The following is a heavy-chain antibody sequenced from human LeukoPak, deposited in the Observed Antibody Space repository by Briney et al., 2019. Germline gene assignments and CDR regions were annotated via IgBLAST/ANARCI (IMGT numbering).Heavy chain of an antibody. Sequence: SETLSLTCIVSGGSISSSSYYWGWIRQPPGKGLEWIGSIYYSGSTYYNPSLKSRVTISVDTSKNQFSLKLSSVTAADTAVYYCARLDSSGGDDYWAQGTLVTVSS. CDR3: ARLDSSGGDDY. J-gene: IGHJ4*02. V-gene: IGHV4-39*01. CDR2: IYYSGST. D-gene: IGHD3-22*01. CDR1: GGSISSSSYY.